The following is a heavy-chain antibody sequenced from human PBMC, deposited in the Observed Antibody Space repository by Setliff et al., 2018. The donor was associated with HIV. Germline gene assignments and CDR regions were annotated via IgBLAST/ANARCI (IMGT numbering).Heavy chain of an antibody. Sequence: AASVKVSCKASGGTFSSYAVNWVRQAPGQGLEWMGGIIPFLNLTHYAQQFRGRLTITADKSTTTAYMSLSSLRLEDTAVYYCAACSASAYYYYYMDVWDKGTTVTVSS. J-gene: IGHJ6*03. D-gene: IGHD2-15*01. CDR2: IIPFLNLT. V-gene: IGHV1-69*10. CDR3: AACSASAYYYYYMDV. CDR1: GGTFSSYA.